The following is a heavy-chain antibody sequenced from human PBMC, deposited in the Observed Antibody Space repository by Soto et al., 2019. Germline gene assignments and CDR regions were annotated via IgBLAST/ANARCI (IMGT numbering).Heavy chain of an antibody. J-gene: IGHJ4*02. CDR1: GYTFTSYG. CDR3: ARGRYGDY. D-gene: IGHD1-1*01. V-gene: IGHV1-18*01. CDR2: ISAHNGNT. Sequence: QVHLVQSGAEVKKPGASVKVSCKGSGYTFTSYGITWVRQAPGQGLEWMGWISAHNGNTDYAQKLQGRVTVTRDTSTSTAYMESRSLRSDDTAVNYCARGRYGDYWGQGAVVTVSS.